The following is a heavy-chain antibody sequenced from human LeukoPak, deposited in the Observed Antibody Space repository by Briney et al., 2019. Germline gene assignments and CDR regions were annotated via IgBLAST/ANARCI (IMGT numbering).Heavy chain of an antibody. V-gene: IGHV3-23*01. J-gene: IGHJ3*02. CDR2: IGVIGTGT. CDR1: GFTFSSFA. CDR3: AKRYSADWKAFDI. Sequence: GGSLRLSCAASGFTFSSFAMSWVRQAPGKGLEWVSGIGVIGTGTYYADSVKGRFTISRDNSKNTLYLQMNSLRAEDTAVYYCAKRYSADWKAFDIWGQGTMVTVSS. D-gene: IGHD6-13*01.